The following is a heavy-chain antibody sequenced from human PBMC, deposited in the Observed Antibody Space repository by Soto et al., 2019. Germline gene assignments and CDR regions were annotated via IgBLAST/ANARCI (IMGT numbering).Heavy chain of an antibody. V-gene: IGHV3-21*06. CDR3: ARGSEDLTSNFDY. CDR2: ISSTTNYI. J-gene: IGHJ4*02. Sequence: GGSLRLSCAASGFTFTRYSMNWVRQAPGKGLEWVSSISSTTNYIYYGDSMTGRFTISSDNAKNSLYLEMNSLRAADQTGYCGARGSEDLTSNFDYWGQGTLVTVSS. CDR1: GFTFTRYS.